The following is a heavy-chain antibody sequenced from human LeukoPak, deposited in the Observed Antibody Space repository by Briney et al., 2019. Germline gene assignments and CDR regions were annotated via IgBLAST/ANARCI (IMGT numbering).Heavy chain of an antibody. J-gene: IGHJ6*02. V-gene: IGHV3-9*01. CDR3: AKGQYNYYYYGMDV. D-gene: IGHD1-1*01. Sequence: PGGSLRLSCAASGFTFSSYAMSWVRQAPGKGLEWVSGISWNSGSIGYADSVKGRFTISRDNAKNSLYLQMNSLRAEDTALYYCAKGQYNYYYYGMDVWGQGTTVTVSS. CDR2: ISWNSGSI. CDR1: GFTFSSYA.